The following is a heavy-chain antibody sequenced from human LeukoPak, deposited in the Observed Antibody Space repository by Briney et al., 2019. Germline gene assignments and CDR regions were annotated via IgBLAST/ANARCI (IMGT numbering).Heavy chain of an antibody. D-gene: IGHD1-26*01. V-gene: IGHV4-39*01. Sequence: SETLSLTCTVSGGSIGSSGYYWGWIRQPPGKGLEWIASIYYSGSTYYNPSLKSRVTISVDTSKNQLSLKLSSLTAADTAVYYCARHEYSGSYYGLSWFDPWGQGTLVTVSS. CDR1: GGSIGSSGYY. J-gene: IGHJ5*02. CDR3: ARHEYSGSYYGLSWFDP. CDR2: IYYSGST.